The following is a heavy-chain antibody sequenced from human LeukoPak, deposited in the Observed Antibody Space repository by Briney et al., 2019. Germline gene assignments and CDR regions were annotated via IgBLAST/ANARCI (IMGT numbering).Heavy chain of an antibody. J-gene: IGHJ5*02. Sequence: PSETLSLTCTVSGGSISSGSYYWSWIRQPAGKGLEWIGRIYTSGSTNYNPSLKSRVTISVDTSKNQFSLKLSSVTAAGTAVYYCARGSYSSSFDPWGQGTLVTVSS. CDR1: GGSISSGSYY. CDR3: ARGSYSSSFDP. V-gene: IGHV4-61*02. CDR2: IYTSGST. D-gene: IGHD6-6*01.